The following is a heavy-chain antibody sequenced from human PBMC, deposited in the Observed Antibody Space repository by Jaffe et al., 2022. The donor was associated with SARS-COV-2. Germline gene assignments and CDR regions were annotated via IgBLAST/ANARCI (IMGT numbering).Heavy chain of an antibody. CDR3: ARSRGPASSPGSSQYNWFDP. J-gene: IGHJ5*02. Sequence: QVQLVQSGAEVKKPGASVKVSCKASGYTFTSYAMHWVRQAPGQRLEWMGWINAGNGNTKYSQKFQGRVTITRDTSASTAYMELSSLRSEDTAVYYCARSRGPASSPGSSQYNWFDPWGQGTLVTVSS. D-gene: IGHD6-6*01. CDR1: GYTFTSYA. CDR2: INAGNGNT. V-gene: IGHV1-3*01.